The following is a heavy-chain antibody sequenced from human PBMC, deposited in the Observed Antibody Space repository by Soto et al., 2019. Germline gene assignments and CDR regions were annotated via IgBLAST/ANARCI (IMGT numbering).Heavy chain of an antibody. CDR1: GDSVSSNRAA. V-gene: IGHV6-1*01. J-gene: IGHJ3*02. Sequence: QSQTLSLTCAISGDSVSSNRAAWNWIRQSPSRGLEWLGRTYYRSTWYNDYAVSVKSRITITTDTSKNQFSLQLNSVTPEDTAVYYCARDPTGLTADAFDIWGQGTMDTVSS. CDR2: TYYRSTWYN. CDR3: ARDPTGLTADAFDI. D-gene: IGHD1-1*01.